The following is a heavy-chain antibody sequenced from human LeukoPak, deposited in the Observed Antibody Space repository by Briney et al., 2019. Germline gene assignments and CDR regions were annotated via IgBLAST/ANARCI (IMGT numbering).Heavy chain of an antibody. Sequence: SETLSLTCTVSGYSISSNYYWGWIRQPPGKGLEWIGSIYHSGSTYYNPSLKSRVTISVDMSKNQFSLKLRSVTATDTAVYYCAKDHYDSSGYPFDYWGQGTLVTVSS. CDR2: IYHSGST. J-gene: IGHJ4*02. D-gene: IGHD3-22*01. CDR3: AKDHYDSSGYPFDY. CDR1: GYSISSNYY. V-gene: IGHV4-38-2*02.